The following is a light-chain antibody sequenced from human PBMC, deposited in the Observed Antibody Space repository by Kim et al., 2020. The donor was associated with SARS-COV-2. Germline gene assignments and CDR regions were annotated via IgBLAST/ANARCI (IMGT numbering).Light chain of an antibody. J-gene: IGKJ4*01. CDR2: GAS. CDR3: QQDYNLLT. Sequence: PGERVTLSCRASQSVSSRYLTCYQQKPGQAPRLLIYGASSRATGIPARFSGSGSGTDFTLTISSLQPEDFAFYYCQQDYNLLTFGGGTKLEIK. V-gene: IGKV3D-7*01. CDR1: QSVSSRY.